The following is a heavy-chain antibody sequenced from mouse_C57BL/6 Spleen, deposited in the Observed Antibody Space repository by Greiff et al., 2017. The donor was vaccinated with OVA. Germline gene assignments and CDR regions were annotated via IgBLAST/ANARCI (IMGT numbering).Heavy chain of an antibody. CDR3: APITTVVAEDYFDY. J-gene: IGHJ2*01. V-gene: IGHV1-64*01. CDR1: GYTFTSYW. CDR2: IHPNSGST. Sequence: QVQLKQPGAELVKPGASVKLSCKASGYTFTSYWMHWVKQRPGQGLEWIGMIHPNSGSTNYNEKFKSKATLTVDKSSSTAYMQLSSLTSEDSAVYYCAPITTVVAEDYFDYWGQGTTLTVSS. D-gene: IGHD1-1*01.